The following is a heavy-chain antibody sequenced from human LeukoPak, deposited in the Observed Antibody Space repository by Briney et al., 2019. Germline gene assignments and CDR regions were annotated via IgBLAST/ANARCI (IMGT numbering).Heavy chain of an antibody. CDR2: ISRGGNTI. V-gene: IGHV3-48*01. CDR3: AKDFRSSSGDV. J-gene: IGHJ6*04. Sequence: GGSLRLSCAASGFTFSDYTMNWVRQAPGKGLEWVSYISRGGNTIYYADSVRGRFTISRDNAKNSLYLQMNSLRAEDTAVYYCAKDFRSSSGDVWGKGTTVTISS. D-gene: IGHD6-6*01. CDR1: GFTFSDYT.